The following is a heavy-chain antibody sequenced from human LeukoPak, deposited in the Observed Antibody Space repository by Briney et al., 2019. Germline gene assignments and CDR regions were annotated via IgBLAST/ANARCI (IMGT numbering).Heavy chain of an antibody. CDR3: ARTSSAWYFDY. CDR2: INPSGGGT. V-gene: IGHV1-46*01. J-gene: IGHJ4*02. Sequence: ASVTVSCMASGYTFTSYYMHWVRQAPGQGLEWMGIINPSGGGTAYAQKFQGRVTMTRDTSTSTVYMELSSLRSDDTAVFYCARTSSAWYFDYWGQRT. D-gene: IGHD6-19*01. CDR1: GYTFTSYY.